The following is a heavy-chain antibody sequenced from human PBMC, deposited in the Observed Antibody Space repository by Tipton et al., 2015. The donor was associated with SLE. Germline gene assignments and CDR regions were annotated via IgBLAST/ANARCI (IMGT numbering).Heavy chain of an antibody. Sequence: LRLSCAVYGGSFSGYYWSWIRQPPGKGLEWIGEINHSGSTNYNPSLKSRVTISVDTSKNQFSLKLSSVTAADTAVYYCARERESIAARLVLGPLDYWGQGTLVPVSS. CDR2: INHSGST. V-gene: IGHV4-34*01. CDR1: GGSFSGYY. J-gene: IGHJ4*02. CDR3: ARERESIAARLVLGPLDY. D-gene: IGHD6-6*01.